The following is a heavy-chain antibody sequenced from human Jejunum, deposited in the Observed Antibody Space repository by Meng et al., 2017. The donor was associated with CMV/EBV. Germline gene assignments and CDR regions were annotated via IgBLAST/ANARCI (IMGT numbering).Heavy chain of an antibody. CDR2: ISTGGRTI. V-gene: IGHV3-48*03. D-gene: IGHD3-16*01. J-gene: IGHJ6*02. CDR1: GFSFSSYE. Sequence: TCAASGFSFSSYEMNWVRQAPGKGLEWVSYISTGGRTIYYADSVKGRFTISRDNAKNSLYLQMNSLSAEDTAVYYCARDRGGKDVWGQGTTVTVSS. CDR3: ARDRGGKDV.